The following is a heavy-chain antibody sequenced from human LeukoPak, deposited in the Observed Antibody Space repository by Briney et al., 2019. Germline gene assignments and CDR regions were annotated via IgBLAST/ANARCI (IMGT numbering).Heavy chain of an antibody. Sequence: SETLSLTCTVSGGSISSYYWSWIRQPPGKGLEWIGYIYYSGSTNYNPSLKSRVTISVDTSKNQFSPKLSSVTAADTAVYYCARDAKGDLPAFDIWGQGTMVTVSS. V-gene: IGHV4-59*01. CDR3: ARDAKGDLPAFDI. CDR2: IYYSGST. J-gene: IGHJ3*02. CDR1: GGSISSYY.